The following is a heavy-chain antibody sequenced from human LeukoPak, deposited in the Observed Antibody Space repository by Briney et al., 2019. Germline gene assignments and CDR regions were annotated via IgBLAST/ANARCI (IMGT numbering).Heavy chain of an antibody. J-gene: IGHJ4*02. D-gene: IGHD2-15*01. CDR3: ARYCGGGSCLDY. V-gene: IGHV3-7*04. CDR2: IKADGSEK. CDR1: GFPFSNRW. Sequence: GGSLRLSCAASGFPFSNRWMSWVRQAPGKGLEWVANIKADGSEKYYVDSVKGRFTVSRDNAKNSLYLQMNSLRAEDTGLYYCARYCGGGSCLDYWGRGTLVTVSS.